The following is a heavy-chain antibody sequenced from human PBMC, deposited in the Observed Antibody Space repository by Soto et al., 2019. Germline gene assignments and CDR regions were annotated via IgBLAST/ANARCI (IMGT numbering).Heavy chain of an antibody. J-gene: IGHJ6*02. CDR3: ARDRSLQGARLYYGMDV. Sequence: QVQLVESGGGVVQPGRSLRLSCAASGFTFSSYGMHWVRQAPGKGLEWVAVIWYDRSNKYYADSVKGRFTISRDKSKNTLYLQMNSLRAEDTAVYYCARDRSLQGARLYYGMDVWGQGTTVTVSS. CDR1: GFTFSSYG. CDR2: IWYDRSNK. V-gene: IGHV3-33*01. D-gene: IGHD1-26*01.